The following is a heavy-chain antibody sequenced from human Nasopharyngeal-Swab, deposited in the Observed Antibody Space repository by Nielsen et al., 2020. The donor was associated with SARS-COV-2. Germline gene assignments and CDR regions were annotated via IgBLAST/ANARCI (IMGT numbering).Heavy chain of an antibody. J-gene: IGHJ6*03. CDR3: AGDQLTAYGYYYYMDV. CDR2: IYDGGST. CDR1: GFTVTSNY. D-gene: IGHD3-9*01. Sequence: GESLKISCAASGFTVTSNYMSWVRQAPGKGLEWVSIIYDGGSTYYADSVRGRFTISRDYSKNTLYLQMNSLRAEDTAVYYCAGDQLTAYGYYYYMDVWGKGTPVTVSS. V-gene: IGHV3-66*01.